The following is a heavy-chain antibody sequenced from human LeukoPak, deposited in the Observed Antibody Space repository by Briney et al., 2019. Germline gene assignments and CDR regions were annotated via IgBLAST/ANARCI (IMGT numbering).Heavy chain of an antibody. CDR1: GASFSDY. CDR2: INHSGST. D-gene: IGHD6-19*01. V-gene: IGHV4-34*01. J-gene: IGHJ2*01. Sequence: SETLSLTCAVYGASFSDYWSWIRQPPGKGLEWIGEINHSGSTNYNPSLKSRVTISGDTSKNQFFLKLNSVTAADTAVYYCATGRAVGLWGRGTLVTVSS. CDR3: ATGRAVGL.